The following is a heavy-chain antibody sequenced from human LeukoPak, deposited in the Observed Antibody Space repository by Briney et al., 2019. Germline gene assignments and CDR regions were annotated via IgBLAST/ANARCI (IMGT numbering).Heavy chain of an antibody. Sequence: GGSLRLSCAASGFTFSSYWMSWVRQAPGKRLEWVANIKQDGSEKYYVDSVKGRFTISRDNAKNSLYLQMNSLRAEDTAVYYCARIYYYGSGSYSFDYWGQGTLVTVSS. V-gene: IGHV3-7*03. J-gene: IGHJ4*02. CDR3: ARIYYYGSGSYSFDY. CDR1: GFTFSSYW. D-gene: IGHD3-10*01. CDR2: IKQDGSEK.